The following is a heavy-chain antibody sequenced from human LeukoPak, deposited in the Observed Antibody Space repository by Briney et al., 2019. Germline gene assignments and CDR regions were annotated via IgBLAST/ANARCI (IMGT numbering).Heavy chain of an antibody. V-gene: IGHV4-59*12. CDR3: ARDLRRSHFDY. CDR1: GGSISSYY. Sequence: SETLSLTCTVSGGSISSYYWSWIRQPPGKGLEWIGYIYYSGSTYYNPSLKSRVTISVDTSKNQFSLKLSSVTAADTAVYYCARDLRRSHFDYWGQGTLVTVSS. CDR2: IYYSGST. J-gene: IGHJ4*02.